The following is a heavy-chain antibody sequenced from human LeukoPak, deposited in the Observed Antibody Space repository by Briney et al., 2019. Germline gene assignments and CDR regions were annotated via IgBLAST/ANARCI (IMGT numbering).Heavy chain of an antibody. Sequence: SGTLSLTCAVSGGSISSSNWWSWVRQPPGKGLEWIGEIYHSGSTNYNPSLKSRVIISVDTSKTQFSLKLSSVTAADTAVYYCARHYYSDPFDYWGQGTLVTVSS. CDR2: IYHSGST. J-gene: IGHJ4*02. CDR3: ARHYYSDPFDY. CDR1: GGSISSSNW. V-gene: IGHV4-4*02. D-gene: IGHD4-17*01.